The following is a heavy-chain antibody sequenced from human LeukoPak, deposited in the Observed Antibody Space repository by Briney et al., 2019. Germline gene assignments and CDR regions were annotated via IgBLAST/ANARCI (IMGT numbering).Heavy chain of an antibody. Sequence: GGSVTDTCKGSGYTFSNYVISWVGQPPGMGLAWMGCTSYNGNTNHAQKFQDRVTMTTDTSTTTAYMELRSLESDDTAVYYCARHSGSGWQALGYWGQGTLVTVSS. CDR2: TSYNGNT. V-gene: IGHV1-18*04. J-gene: IGHJ4*02. CDR3: ARHSGSGWQALGY. D-gene: IGHD6-19*01. CDR1: GYTFSNYV.